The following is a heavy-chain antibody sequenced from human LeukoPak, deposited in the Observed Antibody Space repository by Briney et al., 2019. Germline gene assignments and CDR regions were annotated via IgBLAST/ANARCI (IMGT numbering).Heavy chain of an antibody. Sequence: SETLSLTCTVSGGSISSSSYYWGWIRQPPGTGLEWIGRIYTSGSTNYNPSLKSRVTMSVDTSKNQFSLKLSSVTAADTAVYYCARDGCSSTSCYTYEYFQHWGQGTLVTVSS. CDR1: GGSISSSSYY. D-gene: IGHD2-2*02. V-gene: IGHV4-39*07. CDR2: IYTSGST. J-gene: IGHJ1*01. CDR3: ARDGCSSTSCYTYEYFQH.